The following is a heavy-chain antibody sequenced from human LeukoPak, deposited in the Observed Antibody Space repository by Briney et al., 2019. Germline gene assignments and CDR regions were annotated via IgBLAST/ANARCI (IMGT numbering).Heavy chain of an antibody. D-gene: IGHD1-26*01. Sequence: GGSLRLSCAASGFTFSSYAMSWVRQAPGKGLEWVSAISGSGGSTYYADSVKGRFTISRDNAKNSLYLQMTSLRAEDTAVYYCARDKGGPIDFWGQGTMVTVSS. J-gene: IGHJ3*01. CDR2: ISGSGGST. V-gene: IGHV3-23*01. CDR1: GFTFSSYA. CDR3: ARDKGGPIDF.